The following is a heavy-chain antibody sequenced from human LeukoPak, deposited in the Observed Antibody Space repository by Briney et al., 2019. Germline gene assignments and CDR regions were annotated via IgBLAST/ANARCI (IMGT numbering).Heavy chain of an antibody. V-gene: IGHV4-59*08. D-gene: IGHD6-19*01. CDR1: GGSISPYY. Sequence: KPSETLSLTCTVSGGSISPYYWSWIRQSPGKGLEWIGCIHYSGSTIYNPSLKSRVSVSVDTSKNQFSLKLSSATAADTAVYYCAGPTSIGWHGDFDYWGQGTLVTVSS. CDR2: IHYSGST. J-gene: IGHJ4*02. CDR3: AGPTSIGWHGDFDY.